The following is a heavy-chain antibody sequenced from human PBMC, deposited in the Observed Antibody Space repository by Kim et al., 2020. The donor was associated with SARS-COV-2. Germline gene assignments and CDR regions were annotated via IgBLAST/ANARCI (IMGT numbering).Heavy chain of an antibody. V-gene: IGHV3-30*07. CDR3: ARVRGWFGELEVDYYYGMDV. J-gene: IGHJ6*02. Sequence: LFTISRDNSKNTLYLQMNSLRAEDTAVYYCARVRGWFGELEVDYYYGMDVWGRGTTVTVSS. D-gene: IGHD3-10*01.